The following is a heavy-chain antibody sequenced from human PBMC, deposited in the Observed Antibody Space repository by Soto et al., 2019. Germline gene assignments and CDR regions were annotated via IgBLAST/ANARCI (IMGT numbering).Heavy chain of an antibody. CDR2: IYYSGST. D-gene: IGHD1-26*01. CDR1: GGSISSSNYY. CDR3: ARRGPMGSGIIDY. J-gene: IGHJ4*01. V-gene: IGHV4-39*01. Sequence: QLQLQESGPGLVKPSETLSLTCTVSGGSISSSNYYWGWIRQPPGKGLEWIGCIYYSGSTYYNPSLKSRVTISVDTSKSQFSLKLSSVTAADTAVYYCARRGPMGSGIIDYWGHGTLVTVSS.